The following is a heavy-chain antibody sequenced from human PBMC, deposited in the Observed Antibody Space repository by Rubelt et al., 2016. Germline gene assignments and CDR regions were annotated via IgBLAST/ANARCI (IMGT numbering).Heavy chain of an antibody. CDR1: GYTFITYG. CDR3: SRGLETINGY. CDR2: ISTFNGNT. D-gene: IGHD5-24*01. J-gene: IGHJ4*02. V-gene: IGHV1-18*01. Sequence: QVQLVQSGAEVKKPGASVKVSCKASGYTFITYGISWVRQAPGQGLEWMGWISTFNGNTKYAQKHQGRVTMTTDTSTATAYMGLTNLRSDDKAVYYCSRGLETINGYWGQGTLVTVSS.